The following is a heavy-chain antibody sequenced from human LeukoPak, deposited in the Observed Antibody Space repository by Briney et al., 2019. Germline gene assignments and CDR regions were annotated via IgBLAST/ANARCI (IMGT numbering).Heavy chain of an antibody. D-gene: IGHD5-24*01. V-gene: IGHV4-61*02. CDR3: ARGGRDGYNNWFDP. J-gene: IGHJ5*02. CDR2: IYISRST. CDR1: GGSISSGSYY. Sequence: SETLSLTCTVSGGSISSGSYYWNWIRQPAGKGLDWIGRIYISRSTNYNPSLKSRGTISVDTSKNQFSLKLSTVTAADTAVFYCARGGRDGYNNWFDPWGQGTLVTVSS.